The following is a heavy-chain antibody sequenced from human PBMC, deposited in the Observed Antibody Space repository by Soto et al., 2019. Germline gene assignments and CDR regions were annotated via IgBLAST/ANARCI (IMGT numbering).Heavy chain of an antibody. Sequence: PGGSLRLSCAASGFTFSSYAMHWVRQAPGKGLEWVAVISYDGSNKYYADSVKGRFTISRDNSKNTLYLQMNSLRAEDTAVYYCARDILTLGYYYYGMDVWGQGTTVTVSS. CDR2: ISYDGSNK. CDR3: ARDILTLGYYYYGMDV. D-gene: IGHD2-21*01. V-gene: IGHV3-30-3*01. CDR1: GFTFSSYA. J-gene: IGHJ6*02.